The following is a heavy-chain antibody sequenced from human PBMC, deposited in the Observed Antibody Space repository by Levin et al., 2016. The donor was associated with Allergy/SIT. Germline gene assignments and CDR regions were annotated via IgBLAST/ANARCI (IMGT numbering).Heavy chain of an antibody. CDR1: GFSFSTYS. V-gene: IGHV3-21*01. Sequence: GESLKISCAASGFSFSTYSMNWVRQAPGKGLEWVSSSSGSSDHIYYADSVKGRFIISRDNSKNTLYLQMGSLRVEDMAVYYCARDRGEYGSGYDYWGQGTLVTVSS. J-gene: IGHJ4*02. D-gene: IGHD3-10*01. CDR3: ARDRGEYGSGYDY. CDR2: SSGSSDHI.